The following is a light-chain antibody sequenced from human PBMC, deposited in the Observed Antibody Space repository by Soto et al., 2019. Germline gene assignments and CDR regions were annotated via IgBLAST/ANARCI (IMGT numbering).Light chain of an antibody. V-gene: IGKV3-15*01. CDR3: QQRSNWPPIT. Sequence: EIVMTQPPATLSVSPGERATLSCRASQSVSSNLAWYQHKPGQAPRLLIYGASTRATGIPARFSGSGSGTEFTLTISSLQSEDFATYYCQQRSNWPPITFGQGTRLEI. CDR1: QSVSSN. J-gene: IGKJ5*01. CDR2: GAS.